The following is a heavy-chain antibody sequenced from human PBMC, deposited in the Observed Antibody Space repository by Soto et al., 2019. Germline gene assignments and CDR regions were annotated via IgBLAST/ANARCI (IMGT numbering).Heavy chain of an antibody. Sequence: GASVKVSFKASGYTFTGYYMHWVRQAPGQGLEWMGWINPNSGGTNYAQKFQGWVTMTRDTSISTAYMELSRLRSDDTAVYYCARDKIYDFWSGYYTGDVYYYGMDVWGQGTTVTVSS. D-gene: IGHD3-3*01. CDR2: INPNSGGT. CDR3: ARDKIYDFWSGYYTGDVYYYGMDV. V-gene: IGHV1-2*04. CDR1: GYTFTGYY. J-gene: IGHJ6*02.